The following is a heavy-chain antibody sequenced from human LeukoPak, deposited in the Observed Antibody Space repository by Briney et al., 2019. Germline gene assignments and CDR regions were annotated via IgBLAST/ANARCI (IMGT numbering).Heavy chain of an antibody. Sequence: GASVKVSCKASGYTLTYNNISWVRQAPGQGLEWMGWINTKNGDTNYAQKLQGRVTMTTGTSTNTAYMELRSLRSDDTAVYYCARDPSNTSGRYAYFDYWGQGTLVTVSS. V-gene: IGHV1-18*01. CDR1: GYTLTYNN. CDR2: INTKNGDT. J-gene: IGHJ4*02. CDR3: ARDPSNTSGRYAYFDY. D-gene: IGHD6-19*01.